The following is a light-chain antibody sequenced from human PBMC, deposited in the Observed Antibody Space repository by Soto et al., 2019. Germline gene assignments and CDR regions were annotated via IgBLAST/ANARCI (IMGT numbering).Light chain of an antibody. CDR2: GAY. J-gene: IGKJ2*01. CDR1: QSVRNDY. Sequence: EILLTQSPGTLSLSPGERATLSCRASQSVRNDYLAWYQQKPGQAPRLLIYGAYGRATGIPDRFSGSGSGTDFTLTISRLEPEDFAVYYCQQYGSPPYTFGQGTKLGI. V-gene: IGKV3-20*01. CDR3: QQYGSPPYT.